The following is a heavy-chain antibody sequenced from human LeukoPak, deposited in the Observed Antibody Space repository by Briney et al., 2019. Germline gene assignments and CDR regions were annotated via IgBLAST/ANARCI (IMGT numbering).Heavy chain of an antibody. D-gene: IGHD2-21*02. CDR3: ARRKDEVTATFDY. V-gene: IGHV4-39*01. Sequence: PSETLSLTCTVSGGSVSSSLYYWGRIRQPPGKGLEWIGNIFSSGTTYYNQSLRSRVTISVDTSKNQFSLKVRSVTAADTAVYYCARRKDEVTATFDYWGQGILVTVSS. J-gene: IGHJ4*02. CDR2: IFSSGTT. CDR1: GGSVSSSLYY.